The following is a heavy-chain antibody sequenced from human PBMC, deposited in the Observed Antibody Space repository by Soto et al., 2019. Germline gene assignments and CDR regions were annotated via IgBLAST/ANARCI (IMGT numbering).Heavy chain of an antibody. D-gene: IGHD6-19*01. CDR3: ARHWGSGWYSN. CDR1: GGSISSSSYY. V-gene: IGHV4-39*01. CDR2: IYYSGST. Sequence: QLQLQESGPGLVKPSETLSLTCTVSGGSISSSSYYWGWIRQPPGKGLEWIGSIYYSGSTYYNPSRNRRVTISVDTPRNQFSLELISVTATDTAVYDCARHWGSGWYSNWGQGTLVTVSS. J-gene: IGHJ4*02.